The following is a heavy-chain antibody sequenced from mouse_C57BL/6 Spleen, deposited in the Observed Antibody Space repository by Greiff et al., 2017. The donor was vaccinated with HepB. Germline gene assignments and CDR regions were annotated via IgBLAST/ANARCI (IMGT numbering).Heavy chain of an antibody. D-gene: IGHD1-1*01. V-gene: IGHV1-55*01. J-gene: IGHJ1*03. CDR1: GYTFTSYW. CDR2: IYPGSGST. CDR3: ARAEIITTVVAHWYFDV. Sequence: QVHVKQPGAELVKPVASVKMSCKASGYTFTSYWITWVKQRPGQGLEWIGDIYPGSGSTNYNEKFKSKATLTVDTSSSTAYMQLSSLTSEDSAVYYCARAEIITTVVAHWYFDVWGTGTTVTVSS.